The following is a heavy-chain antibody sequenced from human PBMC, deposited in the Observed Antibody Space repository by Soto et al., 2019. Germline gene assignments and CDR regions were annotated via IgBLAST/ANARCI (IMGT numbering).Heavy chain of an antibody. V-gene: IGHV1-46*01. Sequence: ASVKVSCKASGYTFTSYYMHWVRQAPGQGLEWMGIINPSVGSTSYPQKFQGRVTITTDTSTSTVYMELSSLRSEDTAVYYCAKHYDNWDYYCGMDVWGQGTTVTVSS. D-gene: IGHD3-22*01. CDR1: GYTFTSYY. CDR2: INPSVGST. CDR3: AKHYDNWDYYCGMDV. J-gene: IGHJ6*02.